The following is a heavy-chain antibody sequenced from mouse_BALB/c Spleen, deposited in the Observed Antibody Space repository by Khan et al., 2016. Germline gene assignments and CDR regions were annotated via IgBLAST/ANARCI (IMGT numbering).Heavy chain of an antibody. J-gene: IGHJ3*01. CDR3: ADALFVY. CDR1: GYTFTSYW. Sequence: QVHLQQSGAELAKPGASVKMSCKASGYTFTSYWMHWVKQRPGQGLEWIGYINPSTGYTEYNQKLKDKAKLTADKSSSSAYMHLTSVAYEDSAVYYCADALFVYWGQGTLVTVSA. V-gene: IGHV1-7*01. CDR2: INPSTGYT.